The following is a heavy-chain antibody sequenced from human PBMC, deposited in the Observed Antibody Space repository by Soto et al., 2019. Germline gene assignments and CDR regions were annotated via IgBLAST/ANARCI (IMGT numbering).Heavy chain of an antibody. CDR3: AILASAGGPFYVDI. V-gene: IGHV1-8*01. CDR1: GYTFTSYD. D-gene: IGHD6-13*01. J-gene: IGHJ3*02. Sequence: GASVKVSCKASGYTFTSYDINWVRQATGQGLEWMGWMNPNSGNTGYAQKFQGRVTMTRNTSISTAYMELSSLRSEDTAVYYCAILASAGGPFYVDIWGQGTMVTVSS. CDR2: MNPNSGNT.